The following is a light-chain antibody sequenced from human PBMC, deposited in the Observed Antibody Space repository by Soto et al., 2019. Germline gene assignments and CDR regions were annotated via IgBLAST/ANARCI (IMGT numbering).Light chain of an antibody. CDR3: QTWGTGIRV. CDR2: VNSDGSH. Sequence: QSVLTQSPSASASLGASVKLTCTLSSGHSSYAIAWHQQQPEKGPRYLMKVNSDGSHSKGDGIPDRFSGSSSGAERYLTISSLQSDDEADYYCQTWGTGIRVFGGGTQLTVL. V-gene: IGLV4-69*01. CDR1: SGHSSYA. J-gene: IGLJ3*02.